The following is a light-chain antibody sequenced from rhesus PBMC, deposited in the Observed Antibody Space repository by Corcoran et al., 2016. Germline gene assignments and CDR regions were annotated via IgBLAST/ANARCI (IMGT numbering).Light chain of an antibody. V-gene: IGKV1-74*01. CDR2: KAS. CDR3: QHVYGTPFT. J-gene: IGKJ3*01. CDR1: ENVNNY. Sequence: DIQMTQSPSSLSASVGDRVTITCRASENVNNYLNWYQQKPGKAPKLLIYKASTLQSGVPSRFSGSGSGTDYTFTISSLQPEDVATYYCQHVYGTPFTFGPGPKLDIK.